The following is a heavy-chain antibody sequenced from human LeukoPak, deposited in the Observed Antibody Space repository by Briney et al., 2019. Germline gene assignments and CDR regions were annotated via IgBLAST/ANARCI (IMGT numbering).Heavy chain of an antibody. CDR1: GFTFSSSW. V-gene: IGHV3-7*03. D-gene: IGHD7-27*01. CDR2: IREDGSQK. J-gene: IGHJ4*02. Sequence: PGGSLRLSCVASGFTFSSSWMTWVRQAPGKGLEWVASIREDGSQKTAVDSVKGRFTISRDNSKNSLYLQMNSLTTDDTALYYCAKDASNDNDESDGAKTWGTFDSWGQGALVTVSS. CDR3: AKDASNDNDESDGAKTWGTFDS.